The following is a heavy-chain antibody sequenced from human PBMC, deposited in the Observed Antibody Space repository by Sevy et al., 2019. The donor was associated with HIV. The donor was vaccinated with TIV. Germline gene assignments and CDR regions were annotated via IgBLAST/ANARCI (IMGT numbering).Heavy chain of an antibody. J-gene: IGHJ4*02. CDR2: ISGSGGST. V-gene: IGHV3-23*01. D-gene: IGHD3-10*01. CDR1: GFIFNSYA. CDR3: AKGYGSGSPPDY. Sequence: GGSLRLSCAASGFIFNSYAMSWVRQAPGKGLEGVSSISGSGGSTYYADSVKGRFTISRDNFRKMVDLQVNTLRAEDTAVYYCAKGYGSGSPPDYWGQGTLVTVSS.